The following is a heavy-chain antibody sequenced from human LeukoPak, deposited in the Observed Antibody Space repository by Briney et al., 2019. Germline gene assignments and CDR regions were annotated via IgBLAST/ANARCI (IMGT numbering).Heavy chain of an antibody. CDR1: EFTFSNYV. CDR3: AREWQGGIAAAGTRIEGDY. Sequence: GGSLRLSCAASEFTFSNYVMGWVRLAPGEGLEWVANIKQDGSEKYYVDSVKGRFTISRDNAENSLFLQMNSLRVEDTAVYYCAREWQGGIAAAGTRIEGDYWGQGTLVAVSS. J-gene: IGHJ4*02. V-gene: IGHV3-7*01. D-gene: IGHD6-13*01. CDR2: IKQDGSEK.